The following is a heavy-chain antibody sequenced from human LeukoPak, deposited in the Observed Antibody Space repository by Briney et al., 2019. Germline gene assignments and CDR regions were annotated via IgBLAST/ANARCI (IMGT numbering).Heavy chain of an antibody. CDR3: ARIEWDPPSFYYAMDV. D-gene: IGHD1-26*01. Sequence: PSETLSLTCTVSGGSISSYYWSWIRQPPGKGLEWIGYIYYSGSTNYNPSLKSRVTISVDTSKNQFSLKLSSVTAADTAVYYCARIEWDPPSFYYAMDVWGQGTTVTVSS. V-gene: IGHV4-59*01. J-gene: IGHJ6*02. CDR2: IYYSGST. CDR1: GGSISSYY.